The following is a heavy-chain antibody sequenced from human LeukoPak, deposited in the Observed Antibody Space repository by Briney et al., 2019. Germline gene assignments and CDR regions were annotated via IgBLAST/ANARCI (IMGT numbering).Heavy chain of an antibody. V-gene: IGHV4-59*01. D-gene: IGHD6-19*01. CDR3: ARASRGLYSSL. CDR1: GGSISSFY. CDR2: ISYSGST. J-gene: IGHJ4*02. Sequence: SETLSLTCTVSGGSISSFYWSWIRQPPGKGLEWIGYISYSGSTNCNPSLKSRVTMSLDTSRNQFSVKLTSVTAADTAVYYCARASRGLYSSLWGQGTLVTVSS.